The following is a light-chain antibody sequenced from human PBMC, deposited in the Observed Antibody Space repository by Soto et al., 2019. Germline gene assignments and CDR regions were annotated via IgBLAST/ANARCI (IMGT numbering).Light chain of an antibody. V-gene: IGKV3-15*01. CDR3: QQYNNWT. Sequence: TQSPGPLYLSPGERASLSFRAIQSVSSNYLAWYQQKPGQAPRLLIYGASTRATDIPARFSGSGSGTEFTLTISSLQSEDSAVYYCQQYNNWTFGPRTNVDIK. J-gene: IGKJ3*01. CDR2: GAS. CDR1: QSVSSN.